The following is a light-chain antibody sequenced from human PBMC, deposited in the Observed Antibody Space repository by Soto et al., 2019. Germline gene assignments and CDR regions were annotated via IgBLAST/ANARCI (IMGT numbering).Light chain of an antibody. J-gene: IGKJ4*01. V-gene: IGKV1-5*01. CDR3: QQSHSTPLT. Sequence: DIQMTQSPSTLSASVGDRVTITYRASHSINNWLAWYQQKPGKAPKLLIYDASSLESGVPSRFGGSGSGTDFTLTISSLQPEDFASYYWQQSHSTPLTFGGGTKVDIK. CDR2: DAS. CDR1: HSINNW.